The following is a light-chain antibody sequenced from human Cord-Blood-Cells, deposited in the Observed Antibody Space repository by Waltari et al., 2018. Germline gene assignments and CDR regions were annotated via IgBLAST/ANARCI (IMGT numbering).Light chain of an antibody. Sequence: EIVLTQSPATLPLSPGERATLPCRASQSVSSHLAWYQQKPGQAPRLLIYDASNRATGIPARFSGSGSGTDFTLTISSLEPEDFAVYYCQQRSNWPPITFGQGTRLEIK. V-gene: IGKV3-11*01. CDR1: QSVSSH. CDR3: QQRSNWPPIT. J-gene: IGKJ5*01. CDR2: DAS.